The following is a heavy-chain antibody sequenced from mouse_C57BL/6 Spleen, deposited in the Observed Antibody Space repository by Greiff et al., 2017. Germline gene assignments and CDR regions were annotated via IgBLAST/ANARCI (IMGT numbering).Heavy chain of an antibody. CDR3: ARRAYGSRGWFAY. D-gene: IGHD1-1*01. V-gene: IGHV1-22*01. CDR2: INPNNGGT. J-gene: IGHJ3*01. Sequence: EVKLVESGPELVKPGASVKMSCKASGYTFTDYNMHWVKQSHGKSLEWIGYINPNNGGTSYNQKFKGKATLTVNKSSSTAYMELRSLTSEDSAVYYCARRAYGSRGWFAYWGQGALVTVSA. CDR1: GYTFTDYN.